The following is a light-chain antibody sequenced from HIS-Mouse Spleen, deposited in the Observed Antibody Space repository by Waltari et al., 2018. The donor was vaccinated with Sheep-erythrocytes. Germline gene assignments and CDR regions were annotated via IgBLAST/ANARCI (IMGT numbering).Light chain of an antibody. Sequence: QPALTQPASVSGSPGQSITISCTGTSSDVGSYNLVSRYQQHPSKAPKLMTYEGSKRPSGVSNRFSGSKSGNTASLTISGLQAEDEADYYCCSYAGSSTLVFGGGTKLTVL. CDR1: SSDVGSYNL. V-gene: IGLV2-23*01. CDR2: EGS. J-gene: IGLJ2*01. CDR3: CSYAGSSTLV.